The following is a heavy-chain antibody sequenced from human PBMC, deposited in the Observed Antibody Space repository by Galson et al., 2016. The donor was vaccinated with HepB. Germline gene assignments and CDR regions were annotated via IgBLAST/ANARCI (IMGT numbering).Heavy chain of an antibody. Sequence: SLRLSCAVSGFTFSRYVMYWVRQAPGKGLEWVAVLSYDGSNEYYADSVKGRFTISRDNSKNTLYLQMNSLRDEDTAVYYCANDWYGYMAYWGQGTLVTVSS. V-gene: IGHV3-30-3*02. CDR3: ANDWYGYMAY. D-gene: IGHD6-13*01. CDR1: GFTFSRYV. J-gene: IGHJ4*02. CDR2: LSYDGSNE.